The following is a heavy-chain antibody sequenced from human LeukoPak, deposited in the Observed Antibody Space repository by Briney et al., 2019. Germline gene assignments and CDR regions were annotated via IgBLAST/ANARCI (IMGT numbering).Heavy chain of an antibody. CDR1: GFTFSTHW. J-gene: IGHJ4*02. D-gene: IGHD3-10*01. CDR2: ISPDGSRT. Sequence: GGSLRLSCAASGFTFSTHWMHWVRQTPGRGLVWVSRISPDGSRTAYADSVKGRFTISRDNARDTLYLQLNSLGAEDTAVYYCARVSSLWSFDYWGQGTLVTVSS. V-gene: IGHV3-74*01. CDR3: ARVSSLWSFDY.